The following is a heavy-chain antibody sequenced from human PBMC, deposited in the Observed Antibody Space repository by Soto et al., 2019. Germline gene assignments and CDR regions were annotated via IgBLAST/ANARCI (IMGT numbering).Heavy chain of an antibody. CDR3: ARGWTGVTFMGFVP. J-gene: IGHJ5*02. D-gene: IGHD3-9*01. CDR2: INHSGST. V-gene: IGHV4-34*01. Sequence: SETLSLTCTVSGGSISSYYWSWIRQPPGKGLEWIGEINHSGSTNYNPSLKSRVTISVDTSKNQFSLKLSSVTAADTAVYYCARGWTGVTFMGFVPWGQGTLVTVS. CDR1: GGSISSYY.